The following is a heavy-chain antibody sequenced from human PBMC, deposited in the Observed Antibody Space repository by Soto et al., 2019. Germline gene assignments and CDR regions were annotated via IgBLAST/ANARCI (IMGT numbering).Heavy chain of an antibody. CDR2: IKSKTDGGTT. D-gene: IGHD6-13*01. Sequence: GGSLRLSCAASGFTFSNAWMNWGRQAQGKGQEWVGRIKSKTDGGTTDYAAPVKGRFTISRDDSKDTLYLQMNSLKTEDTAVYYCTTDYGYSSQRGYYYGMDVWGQGTTVTVSS. J-gene: IGHJ6*02. V-gene: IGHV3-15*07. CDR1: GFTFSNAW. CDR3: TTDYGYSSQRGYYYGMDV.